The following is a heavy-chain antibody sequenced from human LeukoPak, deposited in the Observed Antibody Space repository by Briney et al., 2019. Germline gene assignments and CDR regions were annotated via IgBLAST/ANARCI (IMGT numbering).Heavy chain of an antibody. V-gene: IGHV3-53*01. J-gene: IGHJ6*03. CDR3: ARGPIVVGTYYYMDV. D-gene: IGHD2-2*01. CDR2: IYSGGST. Sequence: GGSLRLSCAASGFTVSSYYMSWVRQAPGKGLEWVSVIYSGGSTKYADSVKGRFTISRDNAKNTLYLQMNSLRVEDTAVYYCARGPIVVGTYYYMDVWGKGTTVTVSS. CDR1: GFTVSSYY.